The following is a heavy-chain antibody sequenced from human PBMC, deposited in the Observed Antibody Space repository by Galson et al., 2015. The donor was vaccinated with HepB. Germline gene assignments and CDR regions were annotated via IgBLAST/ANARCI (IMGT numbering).Heavy chain of an antibody. Sequence: PALVKPTQTLTLTCTFSGFSLSTSGMCVSWIRQPPGKALEWLARIDWDDDKYYSTSLKTRLTISKDTSKNQVVLTMTNMDPVDTATYYCARIVSNYGSGSYFDYWGQGTLVTVSS. CDR3: ARIVSNYGSGSYFDY. CDR1: GFSLSTSGMC. J-gene: IGHJ4*02. CDR2: IDWDDDK. D-gene: IGHD3-10*01. V-gene: IGHV2-70*11.